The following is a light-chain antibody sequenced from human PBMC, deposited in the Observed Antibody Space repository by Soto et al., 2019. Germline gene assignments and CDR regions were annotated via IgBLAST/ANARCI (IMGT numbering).Light chain of an antibody. CDR3: QRYNCAPPFT. CDR2: AAS. J-gene: IGKJ3*01. Sequence: DIQMTQSPSSLSASVGDRVTITCRASRGINSYLAWYQQKPGKVPKLLIYAASTLQSGVPSRFSGRGSGTDFTLTISSLQPEDVATYYCQRYNCAPPFTFGPGTKVDIK. V-gene: IGKV1-27*01. CDR1: RGINSY.